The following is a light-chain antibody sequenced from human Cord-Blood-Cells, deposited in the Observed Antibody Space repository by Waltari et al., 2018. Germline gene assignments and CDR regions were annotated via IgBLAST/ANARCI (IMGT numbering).Light chain of an antibody. V-gene: IGLV2-14*01. CDR2: DVS. Sequence: QSALTKPASVSGSPGQPITISCTGTSSNVGGYNYVSWYQQHPGKAPKLMIYDVSNRPSGVSNRFSGSKSGNTASLTISGLQAEDEADYYCSSYTSSSTPYVFGTGTKVTVL. J-gene: IGLJ1*01. CDR3: SSYTSSSTPYV. CDR1: SSNVGGYNY.